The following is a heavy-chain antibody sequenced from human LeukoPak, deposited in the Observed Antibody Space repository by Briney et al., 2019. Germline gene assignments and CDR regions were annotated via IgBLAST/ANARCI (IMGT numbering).Heavy chain of an antibody. CDR2: INHSGST. V-gene: IGHV4-34*01. J-gene: IGHJ4*02. CDR3: ARVKGYYYGSGSYYNSKPFDY. Sequence: SETLSVTCAVYGGSFSGYYWSWIRQPPGKGLEWIGEINHSGSTNYNPSLKSRVTISVDTSKNQFSLKLSSVTAADTAVYYCARVKGYYYGSGSYYNSKPFDYWGQGTLVTVSS. D-gene: IGHD3-10*01. CDR1: GGSFSGYY.